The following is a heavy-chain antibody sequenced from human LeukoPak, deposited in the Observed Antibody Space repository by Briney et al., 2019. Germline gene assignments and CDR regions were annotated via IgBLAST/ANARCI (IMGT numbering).Heavy chain of an antibody. CDR1: GFTFDDYA. CDR3: AKVSIPHTYYYYYYMDV. J-gene: IGHJ6*03. D-gene: IGHD2-2*02. V-gene: IGHV3-9*01. Sequence: SLRLSCAASGFTFDDYAMHWVRQAPGKGLEWVSGISWNSGSIGYADSVKGRFTISRDNAKNSLYLQMNSLRAEDTALYYCAKVSIPHTYYYYYYMDVWGKGTTVTVSS. CDR2: ISWNSGSI.